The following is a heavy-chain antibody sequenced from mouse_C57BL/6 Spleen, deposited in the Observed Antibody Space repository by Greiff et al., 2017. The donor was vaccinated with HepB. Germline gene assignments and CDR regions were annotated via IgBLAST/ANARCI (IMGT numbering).Heavy chain of an antibody. CDR2: IDPETGGT. D-gene: IGHD2-5*01. J-gene: IGHJ4*01. Sequence: VQLQQSGAELVRPGASVTLSCKASGYTFTDYEMHWVKQTPVHGLEWIGAIDPETGGTAYNQKFKGKAILTADKSSSTAYMERRSLTSEDSAVYYCTKAYDSNAIDDWGQGTTVTVSS. CDR1: GYTFTDYE. V-gene: IGHV1-15*01. CDR3: TKAYDSNAIDD.